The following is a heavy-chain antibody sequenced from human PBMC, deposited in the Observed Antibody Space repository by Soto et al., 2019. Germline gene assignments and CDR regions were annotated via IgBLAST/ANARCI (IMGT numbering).Heavy chain of an antibody. CDR1: GFTFSSYG. CDR2: IWYDGSNK. D-gene: IGHD3-10*01. Sequence: GGSLRLSCAASGFTFSSYGMHWVRQAPGKGLEWVAVIWYDGSNKYYADSVKGRFTISRDNSKNTLYLQMNSLRAEDTAVYYCARVRVITMVRGVLLRGNWFDPWGQGTLVTVSS. CDR3: ARVRVITMVRGVLLRGNWFDP. V-gene: IGHV3-33*01. J-gene: IGHJ5*02.